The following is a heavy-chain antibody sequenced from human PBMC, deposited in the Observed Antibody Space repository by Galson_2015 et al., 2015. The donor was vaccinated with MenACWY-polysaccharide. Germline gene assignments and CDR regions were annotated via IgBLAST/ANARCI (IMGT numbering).Heavy chain of an antibody. J-gene: IGHJ4*02. D-gene: IGHD5-12*01. CDR1: GFTFSGNW. CDR2: INSDGRST. V-gene: IGHV3-74*01. CDR3: ARGGRRFPQKYYFVS. Sequence: SLRLSCAASGFTFSGNWMHWVRQAPGKGLVWVSRINSDGRSTSYADSVKGRFTTSRDNAKNTLYLQMNSLSAEDTAVYYCARGGRRFPQKYYFVSGGERTLVPVSS.